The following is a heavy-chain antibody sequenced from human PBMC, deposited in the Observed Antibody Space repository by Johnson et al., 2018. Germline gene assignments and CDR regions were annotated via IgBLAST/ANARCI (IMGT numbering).Heavy chain of an antibody. Sequence: EVQLLETGGGLVQPGGSLKLSCAASGFTFSGSAMHWVRPASGKGLEWVGRIRSKANSYATAYAASVKGRFNNSRDDSKNTAYLQMNSLRVEDTAVYYCGKDRREDYTSVVSPWGEGTLVTVSS. D-gene: IGHD3-3*01. CDR2: IRSKANSYAT. J-gene: IGHJ5*02. CDR3: GKDRREDYTSVVSP. CDR1: GFTFSGSA. V-gene: IGHV3-73*02.